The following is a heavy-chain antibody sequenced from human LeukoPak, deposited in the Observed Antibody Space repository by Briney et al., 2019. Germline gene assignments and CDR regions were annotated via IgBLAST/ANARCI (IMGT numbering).Heavy chain of an antibody. CDR1: GGSISSYY. CDR3: ARHAYGSGSYSDMDV. J-gene: IGHJ6*02. V-gene: IGHV4-59*08. CDR2: IYYSGST. D-gene: IGHD3-10*01. Sequence: PSETLSLTCTVSGGSISSYYWSWIRQPPGKGLERIGYIYYSGSTNYNPSLKSRVTISVDTSKNQFSLKLSSVTAADTAVYYCARHAYGSGSYSDMDVWGQGTTVTVSS.